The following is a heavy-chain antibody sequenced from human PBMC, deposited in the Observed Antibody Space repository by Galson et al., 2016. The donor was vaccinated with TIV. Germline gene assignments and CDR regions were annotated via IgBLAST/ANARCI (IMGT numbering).Heavy chain of an antibody. CDR1: GESFTNYG. J-gene: IGHJ4*02. CDR3: ATFSFRRRPDRSTDVYYFDN. CDR2: VTPRFGTA. D-gene: IGHD1-1*01. V-gene: IGHV1-69*13. Sequence: SVKVSCKASGESFTNYGISWVRQAPGQGLEWVGRVTPRFGTADYAPRFQGRVTVTAESSTTTSYMLLRNLGSEDTAVYYCATFSFRRRPDRSTDVYYFDNWGQGSLVTVSS.